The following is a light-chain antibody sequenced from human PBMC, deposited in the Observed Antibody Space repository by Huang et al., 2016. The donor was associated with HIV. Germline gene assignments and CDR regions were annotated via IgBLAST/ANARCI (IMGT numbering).Light chain of an antibody. CDR2: LGS. CDR1: QSLLHTNGYNY. J-gene: IGKJ4*01. V-gene: IGKV2-28*01. CDR3: MQALQTPLT. Sequence: DIEMTQSPLSLPVTPGESASISCRSSQSLLHTNGYNYLDWYLQKPGQSPQLLIFLGSNRASGVPDRFSGSGSGTDFTLKISRVEAEDVGIYYCMQALQTPLTFGGGTKVDIK.